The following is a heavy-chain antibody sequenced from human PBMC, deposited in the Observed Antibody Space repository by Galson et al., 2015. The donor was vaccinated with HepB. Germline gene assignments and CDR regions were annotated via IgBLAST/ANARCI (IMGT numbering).Heavy chain of an antibody. CDR1: GYTFTGYY. CDR2: INPNSGGT. CDR3: AREAVRGVITYFDY. D-gene: IGHD3-10*01. J-gene: IGHJ4*02. Sequence: SVKVSCKASGYTFTGYYMHWVRQAPGQGLEWMGWINPNSGGTNYAQKFQGRITMTRDTSISTAYMELSRLRSDDTAVYYCAREAVRGVITYFDYWGQGTLVTVSS. V-gene: IGHV1-2*02.